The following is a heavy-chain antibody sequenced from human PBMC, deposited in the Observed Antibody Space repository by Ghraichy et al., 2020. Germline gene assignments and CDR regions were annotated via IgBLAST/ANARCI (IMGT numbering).Heavy chain of an antibody. CDR3: ARAGVATIWGRYLDYYGMDV. CDR1: GFTFSDHY. V-gene: IGHV3-72*01. Sequence: LSLTCAASGFTFSDHYMDWVRQAPGKGLEWVGRTRNKANSYTTEYAASVKGRFTISRDDSKNSLYLQMNSLKTEDTAVYYCARAGVATIWGRYLDYYGMDVWGQGTTVTVSS. J-gene: IGHJ6*02. D-gene: IGHD5-12*01. CDR2: TRNKANSYTT.